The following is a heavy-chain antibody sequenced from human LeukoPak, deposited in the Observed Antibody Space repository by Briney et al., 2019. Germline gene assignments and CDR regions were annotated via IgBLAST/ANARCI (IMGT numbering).Heavy chain of an antibody. CDR1: GGSTSSGSYY. J-gene: IGHJ4*02. V-gene: IGHV4-61*02. CDR2: IYTSGST. CDR3: ARGDSSGWYHFDY. Sequence: PSETLSLTCTVSGGSTSSGSYYWSWIRQPAGKGLEWIGRIYTSGSTNYNPSLKSRVTISVDTSKNQFSLKLSSVTAADTAVYYCARGDSSGWYHFDYWGQGTLVTVSS. D-gene: IGHD6-19*01.